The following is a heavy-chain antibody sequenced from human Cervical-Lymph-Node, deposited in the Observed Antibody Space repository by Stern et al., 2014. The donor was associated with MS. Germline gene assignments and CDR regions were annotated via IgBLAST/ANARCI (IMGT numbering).Heavy chain of an antibody. J-gene: IGHJ6*02. V-gene: IGHV1-69*01. CDR2: LIPIFGTA. CDR3: ARGELKEGLVRGMDV. Sequence: QVQLVQSGAEVKKPGSSVKVSCKASRGTFSSYAISWVRQAPGQGLEGLGGLIPIFGTANYAKKFQGRVTFTGEESTSTAYMELSSLRSEDTAVYYCARGELKEGLVRGMDVWGQGTTVTVSS. D-gene: IGHD1-26*01. CDR1: RGTFSSYA.